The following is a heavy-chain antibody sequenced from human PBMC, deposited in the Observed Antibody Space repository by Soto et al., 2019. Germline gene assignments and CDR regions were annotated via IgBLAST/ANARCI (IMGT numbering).Heavy chain of an antibody. CDR2: IKSVTDGGTT. Sequence: GGSLRLSCVASAFSFTNAWMSWVRQAPGKGLEWVGRIKSVTDGGTTDYAAPVKGRFTISRDDSNNTLYLQMNSLKTEDTAVYYCSTGRSTYGLDSWGQGTLVTAPQ. J-gene: IGHJ4*02. V-gene: IGHV3-15*01. CDR3: STGRSTYGLDS. CDR1: AFSFTNAW. D-gene: IGHD5-18*01.